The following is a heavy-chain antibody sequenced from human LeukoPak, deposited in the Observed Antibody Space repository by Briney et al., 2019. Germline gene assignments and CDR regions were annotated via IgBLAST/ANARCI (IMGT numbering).Heavy chain of an antibody. CDR2: IWYDGSNK. V-gene: IGHV3-33*01. CDR1: GFTFSSYG. D-gene: IGHD3-9*01. Sequence: GGSLRLSCAASGFTFSSYGMHWVRQAPGKGLEWVAVIWYDGSNKYYADSVKGRFTISRDNAKNTLFLQMNTLRVEDTAVYYCTRDLMDYDVSTGLHHYYMDVWGQGTTVTVSS. CDR3: TRDLMDYDVSTGLHHYYMDV. J-gene: IGHJ6*02.